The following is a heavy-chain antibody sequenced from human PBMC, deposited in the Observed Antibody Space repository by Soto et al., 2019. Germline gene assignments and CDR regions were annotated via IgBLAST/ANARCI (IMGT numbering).Heavy chain of an antibody. CDR3: ARDGNDIVVVRAPVIDYYYYGMDV. CDR1: GFTFSSYS. CDR2: ISSSSCYI. Sequence: EVQLVESGGGLVKPGGSLRLSCAASGFTFSSYSMNWVRQAPGKGLGWVSSISSSSCYIYYADSVKGRFTISRDNGKNSLYLQMKSLRAEDAAVYYCARDGNDIVVVRAPVIDYYYYGMDVWGQGTTVTVSS. J-gene: IGHJ6*02. D-gene: IGHD2-2*01. V-gene: IGHV3-21*01.